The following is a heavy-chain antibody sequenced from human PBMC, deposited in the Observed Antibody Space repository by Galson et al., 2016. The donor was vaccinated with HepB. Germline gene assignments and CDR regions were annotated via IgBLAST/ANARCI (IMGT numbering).Heavy chain of an antibody. CDR1: GFAFSNSA. CDR2: ISPGRPNT. D-gene: IGHD5-24*01. CDR3: AVWLQAHFDH. J-gene: IGHJ4*02. V-gene: IGHV3-23*01. Sequence: SLRLSCAASGFAFSNSAMGWIRQVPGKGLEWVSTISPGRPNTHYADSVWSRFTISRDDAKDTVFLHMYSLRDEDTAVYYCAVWLQAHFDHWGQGTFVAVS.